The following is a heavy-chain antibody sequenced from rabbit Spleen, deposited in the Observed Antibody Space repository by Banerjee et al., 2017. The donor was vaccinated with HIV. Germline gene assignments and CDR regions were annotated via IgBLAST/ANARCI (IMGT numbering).Heavy chain of an antibody. V-gene: IGHV1S43*01. CDR3: ARAIVPWLGLTRLDL. Sequence: QSLEESGGGLVQPEGSLALTCKASGIDFTNYYITWVRQAPGKGLEWIGIIYAARGTTDYASWVNGRFTISSDNAQSTVDLKMTSLTAADTATYFCARAIVPWLGLTRLDLWGPGTLVTVS. D-gene: IGHD4-1*01. J-gene: IGHJ3*01. CDR2: IYAARGTT. CDR1: GIDFTNYY.